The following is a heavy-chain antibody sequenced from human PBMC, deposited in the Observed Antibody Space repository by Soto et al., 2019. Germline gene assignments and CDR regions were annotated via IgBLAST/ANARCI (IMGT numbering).Heavy chain of an antibody. Sequence: GGSLRLSCAASGFTFSKYAMTWVRQAPGRGLEWVSSISIIDGRTFYAESVKGRFTISIDKSKNTLYVQMNSLRVEDSALYYCAKYHCTGSSCRKYYFDYWGQGTLVTVSS. CDR2: ISIIDGRT. CDR1: GFTFSKYA. D-gene: IGHD2-8*02. J-gene: IGHJ4*02. CDR3: AKYHCTGSSCRKYYFDY. V-gene: IGHV3-23*01.